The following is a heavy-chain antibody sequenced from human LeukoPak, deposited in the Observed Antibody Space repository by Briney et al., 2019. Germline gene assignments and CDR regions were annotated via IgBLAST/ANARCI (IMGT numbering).Heavy chain of an antibody. V-gene: IGHV3-23*01. D-gene: IGHD1-26*01. CDR2: ITDSGVDT. Sequence: GGSLRLSCAASGFTFSSDAMTWVRQAPEKGLEWVSSITDSGVDTYYADSVKGRSTISRDNSKNTLFLQMNSLRAEDTAVYYCAKGSRGSYHYWGQGTLVTVSS. CDR3: AKGSRGSYHY. CDR1: GFTFSSDA. J-gene: IGHJ4*02.